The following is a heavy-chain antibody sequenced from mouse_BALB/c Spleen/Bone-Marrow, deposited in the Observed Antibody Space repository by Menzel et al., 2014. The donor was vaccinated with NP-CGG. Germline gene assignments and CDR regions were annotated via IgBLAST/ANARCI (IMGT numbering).Heavy chain of an antibody. V-gene: IGHV7-1*02. CDR1: GFTFSDFY. J-gene: IGHJ4*01. Sequence: EVHLVESGGGLVQPGGSLRLSCAASGFTFSDFYMDWVRQPPGKRLEWIAASRNKANVYTTEYSASVKGRFIVSRDTSQSILYLQMNALRAEDTAIYYCARNPRWLLAMDYWGQGTSVTVSS. CDR2: SRNKANVYTT. CDR3: ARNPRWLLAMDY. D-gene: IGHD2-3*01.